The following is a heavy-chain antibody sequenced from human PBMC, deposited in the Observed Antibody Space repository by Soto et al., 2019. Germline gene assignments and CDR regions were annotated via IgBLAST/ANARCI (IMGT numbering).Heavy chain of an antibody. CDR3: ARQNYYDTTGYYYAFDY. CDR2: ISHGGST. Sequence: QVQLQESGPGLVKPSETLSLTCTVSGGSIRSHYWSWIRQPPGKGLEWIGYISHGGSTPYNPSLKSRLTISVDTSKHHFSLKLSSVTAADTAVYYCARQNYYDTTGYYYAFDYWGQGALVTVSS. J-gene: IGHJ4*02. CDR1: GGSIRSHY. D-gene: IGHD3-22*01. V-gene: IGHV4-59*11.